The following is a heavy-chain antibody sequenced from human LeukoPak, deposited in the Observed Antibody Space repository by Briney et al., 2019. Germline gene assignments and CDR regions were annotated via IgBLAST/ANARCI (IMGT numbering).Heavy chain of an antibody. CDR3: ARVPAGVIGMEDAFDI. J-gene: IGHJ3*02. CDR2: ISGSSSYI. D-gene: IGHD3-16*02. V-gene: IGHV3-21*01. CDR1: GFTFSSYS. Sequence: KPGGSLRLSCAASGFTFSSYSLNWVRQAPGKGLEWVSSISGSSSYIYYADSVKGRFTISRHNAKNSLYLQMNSLRAEDTAVYYCARVPAGVIGMEDAFDIWGQGTMVTVSS.